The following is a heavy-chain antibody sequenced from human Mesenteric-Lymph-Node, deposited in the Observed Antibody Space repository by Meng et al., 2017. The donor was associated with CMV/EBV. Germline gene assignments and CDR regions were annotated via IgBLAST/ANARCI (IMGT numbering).Heavy chain of an antibody. V-gene: IGHV3-15*01. D-gene: IGHD3-3*01. Sequence: ETLSLTCAASGFTFSNAWMNWVRQAPGKGLEWVGRIKSKTDGGTTDYAAPVKGRFTISRDDSKNTLYLQMNSLKTEDTAVYYCTTEGFLEWLPVDYWGQGTLVTVSS. CDR2: IKSKTDGGTT. J-gene: IGHJ4*02. CDR3: TTEGFLEWLPVDY. CDR1: GFTFSNAW.